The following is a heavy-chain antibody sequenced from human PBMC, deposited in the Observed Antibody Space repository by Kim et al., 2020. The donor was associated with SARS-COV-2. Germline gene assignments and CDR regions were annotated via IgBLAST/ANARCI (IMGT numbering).Heavy chain of an antibody. CDR2: T. D-gene: IGHD2-2*01. Sequence: TNDAQKFQGRVTRTRDTSISTAYMELSRLRSDDTAVYYCARDTIPRAMGVWGQGTMVTVSS. J-gene: IGHJ3*01. CDR3: ARDTIPRAMGV. V-gene: IGHV1-2*02.